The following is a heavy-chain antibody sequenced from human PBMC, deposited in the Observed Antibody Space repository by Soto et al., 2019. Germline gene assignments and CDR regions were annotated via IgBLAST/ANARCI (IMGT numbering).Heavy chain of an antibody. V-gene: IGHV3-23*01. J-gene: IGHJ5*02. CDR1: GFIFENFG. CDR3: AKNQGVELVPLATVDWFDP. D-gene: IGHD1-26*01. CDR2: ISGSGFKK. Sequence: LRLSCAASGFIFENFGISWVRQAPGKGLEWISSISGSGFKKYYADSVKGRFTISRDNSKSTVYLELNNLSAEDTAVYHCAKNQGVELVPLATVDWFDPWGQGSVVTVSS.